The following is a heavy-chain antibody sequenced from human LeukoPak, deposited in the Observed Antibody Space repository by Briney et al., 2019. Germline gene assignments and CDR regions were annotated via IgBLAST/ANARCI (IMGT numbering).Heavy chain of an antibody. CDR3: ARGESYGTLDY. D-gene: IGHD3-10*01. Sequence: GGSLRLSCAASGFTVSSNDMSWVRQAPGKGLEWVSVIYSGGSTYYADSVKGRFTISRDNSKNTLYLQMNSLRAEDTAVYYCARGESYGTLDYWGQGTLVTVSS. CDR2: IYSGGST. CDR1: GFTVSSND. J-gene: IGHJ4*02. V-gene: IGHV3-53*01.